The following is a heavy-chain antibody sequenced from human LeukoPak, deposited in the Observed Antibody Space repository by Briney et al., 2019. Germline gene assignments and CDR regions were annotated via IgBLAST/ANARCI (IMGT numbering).Heavy chain of an antibody. CDR1: GASISDYY. V-gene: IGHV4-59*01. J-gene: IGHJ4*02. CDR2: IHHTGSF. D-gene: IGHD3-16*01. CDR3: TRGHWALDC. Sequence: SETLSLTYTIYGASISDYYWSWVRQPPGKGLEWIGYIHHTGSFDYKPSLNSRATISLDTSKNQFSLKLTSVTAADTAVYYCTRGHWALDCWGQGPLVTVSS.